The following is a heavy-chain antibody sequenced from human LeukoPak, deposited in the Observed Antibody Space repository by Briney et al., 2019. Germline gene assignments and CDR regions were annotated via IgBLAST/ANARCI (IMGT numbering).Heavy chain of an antibody. CDR3: VSFYETY. J-gene: IGHJ4*02. D-gene: IGHD2-2*01. Sequence: GGSLRLSCAASGNYWMHWVRHAPGKGLVWVSHINSDGSWTSYADSVKGRFTISEDNAKNTVYLQMNNLRAEDTAVYYCVSFYETYWGRGTLVTVSS. V-gene: IGHV3-74*01. CDR1: GNYW. CDR2: INSDGSWT.